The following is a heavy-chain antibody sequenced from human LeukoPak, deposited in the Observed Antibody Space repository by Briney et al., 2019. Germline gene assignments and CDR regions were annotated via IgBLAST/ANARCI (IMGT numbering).Heavy chain of an antibody. CDR1: GGSFSGYY. Sequence: SETLSLTCAVYGGSFSGYYWSWIRQPPGKGLEWIGEINHGGSTNYNPSLKSRVTISVDTSKNQFSLKLSSVTAADTAAYYCARTNGRKSWFDPWGQGTLVTVSS. D-gene: IGHD1-1*01. J-gene: IGHJ5*02. CDR3: ARTNGRKSWFDP. V-gene: IGHV4-34*01. CDR2: INHGGST.